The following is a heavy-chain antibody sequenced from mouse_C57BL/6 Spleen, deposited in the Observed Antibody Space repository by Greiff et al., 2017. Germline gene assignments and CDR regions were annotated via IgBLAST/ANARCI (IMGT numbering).Heavy chain of an antibody. Sequence: QVQLQQPGAELVRPGTSVKLSCKASGYTFTSYWMHWVKQRPGQGLEWIGVIDPSDSYTNYNQQFKGKATLTVDTSSSTAYMQLSSLTSEDSAVYYCARRELLRSFDYWGQGTTLTVSS. V-gene: IGHV1-59*01. J-gene: IGHJ2*01. CDR1: GYTFTSYW. D-gene: IGHD1-1*01. CDR3: ARRELLRSFDY. CDR2: IDPSDSYT.